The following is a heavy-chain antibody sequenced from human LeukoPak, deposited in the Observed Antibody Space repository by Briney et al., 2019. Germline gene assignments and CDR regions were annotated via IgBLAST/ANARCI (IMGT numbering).Heavy chain of an antibody. Sequence: ASVKVSCKASGYTFTSYAMNWVRQAPGQGLEWMGWININTGNPTYAQGFTGRFVFSLDTSVSTAYLQISSLKAEDTAVYYCAIWYCSGGRCYSNARTFDYWGQGTRVSVSS. J-gene: IGHJ4*02. CDR2: ININTGNP. D-gene: IGHD2-15*01. CDR3: AIWYCSGGRCYSNARTFDY. V-gene: IGHV7-4-1*02. CDR1: GYTFTSYA.